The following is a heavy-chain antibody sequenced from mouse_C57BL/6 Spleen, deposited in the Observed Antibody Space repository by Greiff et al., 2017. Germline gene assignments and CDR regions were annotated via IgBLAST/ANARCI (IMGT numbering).Heavy chain of an antibody. V-gene: IGHV5-4*01. CDR1: GFTFSSYA. Sequence: EVQRVESGGGLVKPGGSLKLSCAASGFTFSSYAMSWVRQTPEKRLEWVATISDGGSYTYYPDNVKGRFTISRDNAKNNLYLQMSHLKSEDTAMYYCARDRTTVPYWYFDVWGTGTTVTVSS. J-gene: IGHJ1*03. CDR2: ISDGGSYT. D-gene: IGHD1-1*01. CDR3: ARDRTTVPYWYFDV.